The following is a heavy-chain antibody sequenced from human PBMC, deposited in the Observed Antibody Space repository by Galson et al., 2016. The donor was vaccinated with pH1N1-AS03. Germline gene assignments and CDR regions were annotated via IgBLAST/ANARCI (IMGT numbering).Heavy chain of an antibody. CDR1: GFTFSTYS. CDR3: ARCYNQVGGPIDF. CDR2: ISASGSHI. J-gene: IGHJ4*02. V-gene: IGHV3-21*05. D-gene: IGHD2-2*02. Sequence: SLRLSCAASGFTFSTYSMNWVRQAPGKGLEWISYISASGSHIYYVDSVKGRFSISRDNPKNSVYLQMNSLGAEDTAVYYCARCYNQVGGPIDFWGQGALVIVSS.